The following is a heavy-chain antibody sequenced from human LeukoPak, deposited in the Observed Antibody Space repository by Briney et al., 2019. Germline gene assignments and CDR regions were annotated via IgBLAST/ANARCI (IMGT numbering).Heavy chain of an antibody. CDR2: IKQDGSEK. J-gene: IGHJ4*02. CDR3: ARDGTYYDFWSGFYWLDY. CDR1: GFTFSSYW. V-gene: IGHV3-7*01. Sequence: GGSLRLSCAASGFTFSSYWMSWVRQAPGKGLEWVANIKQDGSEKYYVDSVKGRFTISRDNAKNSLYLQMNSLRAEDTAVYYCARDGTYYDFWSGFYWLDYWGQGTLATVSS. D-gene: IGHD3-3*01.